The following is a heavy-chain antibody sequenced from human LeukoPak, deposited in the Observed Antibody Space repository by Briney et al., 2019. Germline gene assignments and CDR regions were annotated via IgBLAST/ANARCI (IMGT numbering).Heavy chain of an antibody. CDR3: ASASSYDFWSGYHFDY. CDR1: GFTFSSYA. CDR2: ISYDGSNK. D-gene: IGHD3-3*01. Sequence: GRSLRLSCAASGFTFSSYAMHWVRQAPGKGLKWVAVISYDGSNKYYADSVKGRFTISRDNSKNTLYLQMNSLRAEDTAVYYCASASSYDFWSGYHFDYWGQGTLVTVSS. V-gene: IGHV3-30-3*01. J-gene: IGHJ4*02.